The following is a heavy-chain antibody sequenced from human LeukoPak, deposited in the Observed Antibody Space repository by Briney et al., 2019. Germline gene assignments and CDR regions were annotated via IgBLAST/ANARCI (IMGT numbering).Heavy chain of an antibody. CDR2: IHTSGST. CDR3: ARGPRGGGLDY. Sequence: PSETLSLTCTVSGGSISSYFCSWIRQPAGKGLEWIGRIHTSGSTNYNSSLKSRVTMSVDTSKNQFSLKLSSVTAADTAVYYCARGPRGGGLDYWGQGTLVTVSS. D-gene: IGHD3-10*01. V-gene: IGHV4-4*07. J-gene: IGHJ4*02. CDR1: GGSISSYF.